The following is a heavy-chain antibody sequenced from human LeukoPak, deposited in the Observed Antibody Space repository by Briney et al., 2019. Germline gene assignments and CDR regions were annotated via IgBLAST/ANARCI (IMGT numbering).Heavy chain of an antibody. Sequence: SQTLSLTCAISGDSVSTNNAAWNWIRQSPSRGLEWLGRTYYRSNWYNAYALSVQSRLTITPDPSKNQISQRLNSVTPEDTGVYYCAREISYWQWLVPGAFDIWGQGTMASVSS. CDR1: GDSVSTNNAA. D-gene: IGHD6-19*01. V-gene: IGHV6-1*01. CDR3: AREISYWQWLVPGAFDI. CDR2: TYYRSNWYN. J-gene: IGHJ3*02.